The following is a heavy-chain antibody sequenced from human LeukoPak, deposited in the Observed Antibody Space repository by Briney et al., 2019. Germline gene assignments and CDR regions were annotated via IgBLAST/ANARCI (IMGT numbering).Heavy chain of an antibody. V-gene: IGHV3-53*01. D-gene: IGHD1-26*01. J-gene: IGHJ6*04. CDR3: ASRRKSFYGMYV. CDR2: IYSGGST. CDR1: GFTVSSNY. Sequence: GGSLRLSCAASGFTVSSNYMSWVRQAPGKGLEWVSVIYSGGSTYSADSVTGRFTISRDKSKNTLSLQMNSLRAEDTAVYYCASRRKSFYGMYVSGEGSTVTVSS.